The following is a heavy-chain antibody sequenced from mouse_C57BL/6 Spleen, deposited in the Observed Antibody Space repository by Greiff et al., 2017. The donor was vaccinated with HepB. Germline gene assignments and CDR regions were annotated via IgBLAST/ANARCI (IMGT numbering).Heavy chain of an antibody. J-gene: IGHJ2*01. CDR1: GYAFSSSW. Sequence: QVQLKESGPELVKPGASVKISCKASGYAFSSSWMNWVKQRPGKGLEWIGRIYPGDGDTNYNGKFKGKATLTADKSSSTAYMQLSSLTSEDSAVYFCARSGLDSSGYIDYWGQGTTLTVSS. CDR3: ARSGLDSSGYIDY. V-gene: IGHV1-82*01. D-gene: IGHD3-2*02. CDR2: IYPGDGDT.